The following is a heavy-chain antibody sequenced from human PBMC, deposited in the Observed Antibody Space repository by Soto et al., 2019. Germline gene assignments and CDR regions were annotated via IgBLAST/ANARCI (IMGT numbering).Heavy chain of an antibody. J-gene: IGHJ2*01. CDR2: RYSSGKA. CDR1: GVSISAYY. V-gene: IGHV4-4*07. Sequence: QVQLQASGPVLLKTSHTLPLTCTGSGVSISAYYYTRTRQRSGKELEWIGHRYSSGKATYSPSLKNRVTMSVFRDHLALTRKAVTSACTAVYYCARHFGLNTALEYYYGDRCGRGALVTVS. D-gene: IGHD3-10*01. CDR3: ARHFGLNTALEYYYGDR.